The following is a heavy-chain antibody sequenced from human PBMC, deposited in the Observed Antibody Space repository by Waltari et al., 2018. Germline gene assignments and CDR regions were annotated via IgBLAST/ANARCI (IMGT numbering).Heavy chain of an antibody. V-gene: IGHV3-23*01. D-gene: IGHD7-27*01. CDR1: GLPFSPDV. CDR3: ARGSGVDY. J-gene: IGHJ4*02. CDR2: ISDGGGII. Sequence: EVRLLVSGGGLVQTGGVLRLSCAAPGLPFSPDVLNWVRQAPGKGLEWVSSISDGGGIINYADSVKGRFTISRDNSKNTVYLQMKSLRAEDTAVYYCARGSGVDYWGQGTLVTISS.